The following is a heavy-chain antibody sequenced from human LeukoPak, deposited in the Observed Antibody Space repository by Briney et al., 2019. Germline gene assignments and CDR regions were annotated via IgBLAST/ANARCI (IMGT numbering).Heavy chain of an antibody. CDR3: AKSHNWNDVYYYYGMDV. CDR2: ISGSGGSR. CDR1: GLTFSNYA. Sequence: GGSLRLSCAASGLTFSNYAMSWVRQAPGKGLEWVSGISGSGGSRYFADSVKGRFAISRDNSKNTVYLQMNSLRAEDTALYYCAKSHNWNDVYYYYGMDVWGQGTTVTVSS. V-gene: IGHV3-23*01. J-gene: IGHJ6*02. D-gene: IGHD1-1*01.